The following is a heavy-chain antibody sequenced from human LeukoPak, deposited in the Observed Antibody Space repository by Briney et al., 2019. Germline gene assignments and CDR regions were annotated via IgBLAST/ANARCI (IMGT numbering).Heavy chain of an antibody. CDR3: ASYYYGSGSYWYFDL. Sequence: ASVKVSCKASGYTFTSYDINWVRQATGQGPEWMGWMNPNSGNTGYAQKFQGRVTMTRNTSISTAYMELSSLRSEDTAVYYCASYYYGSGSYWYFDLWGRGTLVTVSS. CDR2: MNPNSGNT. V-gene: IGHV1-8*01. D-gene: IGHD3-10*01. J-gene: IGHJ2*01. CDR1: GYTFTSYD.